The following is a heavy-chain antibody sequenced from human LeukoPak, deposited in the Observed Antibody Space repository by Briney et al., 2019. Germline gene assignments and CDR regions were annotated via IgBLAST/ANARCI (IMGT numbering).Heavy chain of an antibody. D-gene: IGHD2-2*01. CDR1: GGSISSSSYY. CDR2: IYYSGST. CDR3: ARGGASSIPFDP. V-gene: IGHV4-39*07. Sequence: PSETLSLTCTVSGGSISSSSYYWGWIRQPPGKGLEWIGSIYYSGSTYYNPSLMSRVTISVDTSKNQFSLKLSSVTAAETAVYYCARGGASSIPFDPWGQGTLVTVSS. J-gene: IGHJ5*02.